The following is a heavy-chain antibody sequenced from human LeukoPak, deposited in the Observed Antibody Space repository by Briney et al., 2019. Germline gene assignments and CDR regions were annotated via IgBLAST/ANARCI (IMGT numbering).Heavy chain of an antibody. D-gene: IGHD4-11*01. J-gene: IGHJ5*02. CDR1: GGTFSSYA. CDR2: IIPILGIA. CDR3: ARDRATVTIGYNWFDP. Sequence: ASVKVSRKASGGTFSSYAISWVRQAPGQGLERMGRIIPILGIANYAQKFQGRVTITADKSTSTAYMELSSLRSEDTAVYYCARDRATVTIGYNWFDPWGQGTLVTVSS. V-gene: IGHV1-69*04.